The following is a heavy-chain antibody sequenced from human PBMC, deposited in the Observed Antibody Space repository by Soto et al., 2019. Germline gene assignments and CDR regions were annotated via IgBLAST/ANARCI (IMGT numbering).Heavy chain of an antibody. CDR2: IYYSGST. J-gene: IGHJ5*02. CDR1: GGSISSSSYY. D-gene: IGHD3-10*01. V-gene: IGHV4-39*01. Sequence: SETLSLTCTVSGGSISSSSYYWGWIRQPPGKGLEWIGSIYYSGSTYYNPSLKSRVTISVDTSKNQFSLKLSSVTAADTAVYYCAQNYGSGSYYVAGAPQNWFDPWGQGTLVTVSS. CDR3: AQNYGSGSYYVAGAPQNWFDP.